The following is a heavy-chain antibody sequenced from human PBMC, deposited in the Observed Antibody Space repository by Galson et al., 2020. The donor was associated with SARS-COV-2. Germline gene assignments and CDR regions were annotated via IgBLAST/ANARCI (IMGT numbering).Heavy chain of an antibody. CDR1: GFTFTNFA. CDR2: INPKSGNT. J-gene: IGHJ5*02. Sequence: ASVKVSCKASGFTFTNFAINWVRQGPGQEREWMGWINPKSGNTGYAQKFQGRVTMTTDTATSTAYMDLNSLRPEDTAVYYCARVWERGFSYGNWFDPWGQGTLVTVSP. D-gene: IGHD5-18*01. V-gene: IGHV1-8*02. CDR3: ARVWERGFSYGNWFDP.